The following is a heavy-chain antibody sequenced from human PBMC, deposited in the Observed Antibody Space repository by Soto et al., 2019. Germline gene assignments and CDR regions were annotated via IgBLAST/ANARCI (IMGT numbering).Heavy chain of an antibody. CDR2: INPTTGAT. CDR3: AKGDSSWVSWFDP. Sequence: QAQLVQSGAEVKKPGASVKVSCQASGYTFTAQYLHWARKAPGEGLEWMGWINPTTGATRYAQKFQGRVTMTRDTYMSTAYLEVRSLRPDDKAVYYCAKGDSSWVSWFDPWGQGTLVTVSS. J-gene: IGHJ5*02. D-gene: IGHD6-19*01. CDR1: GYTFTAQY. V-gene: IGHV1-2*02.